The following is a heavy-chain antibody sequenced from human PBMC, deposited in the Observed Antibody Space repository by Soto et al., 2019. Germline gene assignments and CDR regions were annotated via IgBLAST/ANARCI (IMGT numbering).Heavy chain of an antibody. CDR1: GGSISSGGYS. Sequence: PSETLSLTCAVYGGSISSGGYSWSWIRQPPGKGLEWIGYIYHSGSTYYNPSLKSRVTISVDRSKNQFSLKLSSVTAADTAVYYCARGAFEYNSSSRYLYWYFDLWGRGTQVTVSS. V-gene: IGHV4-30-2*01. D-gene: IGHD6-6*01. CDR3: ARGAFEYNSSSRYLYWYFDL. CDR2: IYHSGST. J-gene: IGHJ2*01.